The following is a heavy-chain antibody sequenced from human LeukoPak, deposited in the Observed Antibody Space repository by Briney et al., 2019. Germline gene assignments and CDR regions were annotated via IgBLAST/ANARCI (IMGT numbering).Heavy chain of an antibody. CDR1: GFTFSSYA. J-gene: IGHJ4*02. Sequence: PGGSLRLSCAASGFTFSSYAMSWVRQAPGKGLEWVSAISGSGGSTYYADSVKGRFTISRDNSKNTLYLQMNSLRAEDTAVYYCARVSTPRGPLRYFDWLPDYWGQGTLVTVSS. CDR2: ISGSGGST. D-gene: IGHD3-9*01. V-gene: IGHV3-23*01. CDR3: ARVSTPRGPLRYFDWLPDY.